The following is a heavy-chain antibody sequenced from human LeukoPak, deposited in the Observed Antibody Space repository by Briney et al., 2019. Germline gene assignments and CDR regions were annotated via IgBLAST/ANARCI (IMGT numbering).Heavy chain of an antibody. V-gene: IGHV3-21*04. D-gene: IGHD2-15*01. CDR3: ARVLRYCSGGNCYSGGLGYMDV. Sequence: GGSLRLSCAASGFTFSSYAMNWVRQAPGKGLEWISSISGSGDNTYYADSVKGRFTISRDNAKNSLFLQMNSLRAEDTAVYYCARVLRYCSGGNCYSGGLGYMDVWGKGTTVTISS. CDR1: GFTFSSYA. J-gene: IGHJ6*03. CDR2: ISGSGDNT.